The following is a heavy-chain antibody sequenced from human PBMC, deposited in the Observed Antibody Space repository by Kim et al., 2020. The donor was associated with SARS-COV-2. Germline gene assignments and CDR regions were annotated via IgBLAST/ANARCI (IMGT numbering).Heavy chain of an antibody. D-gene: IGHD4-17*01. Sequence: VRGRFTITRDNAKNALYMQMNSLRAEEPAVYYCARDTSTVTTWGNFQHWGQGTLVTVSS. V-gene: IGHV3-11*04. CDR3: ARDTSTVTTWGNFQH. J-gene: IGHJ1*01.